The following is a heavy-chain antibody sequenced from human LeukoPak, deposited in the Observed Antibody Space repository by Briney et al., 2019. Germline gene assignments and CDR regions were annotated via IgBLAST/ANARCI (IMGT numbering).Heavy chain of an antibody. CDR2: ISWNSGSI. CDR3: AKDPNYYDSSGYFFDY. Sequence: SLRLSRAASGFTFDDYAMHWVRQAPGKGLEWVSGISWNSGSIGYADSVKGRFTISRDNAKNSLYLQMNSLRAEDTALYYCAKDPNYYDSSGYFFDYWGQGTLATVSS. D-gene: IGHD3-22*01. V-gene: IGHV3-9*01. CDR1: GFTFDDYA. J-gene: IGHJ4*02.